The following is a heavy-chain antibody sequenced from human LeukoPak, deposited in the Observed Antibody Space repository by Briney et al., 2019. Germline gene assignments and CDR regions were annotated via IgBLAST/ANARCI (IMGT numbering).Heavy chain of an antibody. V-gene: IGHV3-30-3*01. J-gene: IGHJ4*02. D-gene: IGHD3-10*01. Sequence: GSLRLSCAASGFTFSSYAMQWVRQAPGKGLEWVAVISYDGSNKYYADSVKGRFTFSRDNSKNTLYLQMNSLRAEDTAVYYCARDKSAGADTGSSFYYWGQGALVTVSS. CDR2: ISYDGSNK. CDR1: GFTFSSYA. CDR3: ARDKSAGADTGSSFYY.